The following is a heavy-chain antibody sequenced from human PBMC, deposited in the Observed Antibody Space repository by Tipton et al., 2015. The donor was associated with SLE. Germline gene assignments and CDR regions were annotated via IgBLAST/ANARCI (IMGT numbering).Heavy chain of an antibody. D-gene: IGHD1-7*01. V-gene: IGHV4-39*07. CDR3: ARWNFVTMTGGFDI. Sequence: TLSLTCTVSGGSISISTYFWGWIRQPPGKGLEWIGSVYYSGTTSYNPSLKSRVTMSVDTSQNQFSLTLRSVTAADTAIYYCARWNFVTMTGGFDIWGQGTMFTVSS. CDR2: VYYSGTT. J-gene: IGHJ3*02. CDR1: GGSISISTYF.